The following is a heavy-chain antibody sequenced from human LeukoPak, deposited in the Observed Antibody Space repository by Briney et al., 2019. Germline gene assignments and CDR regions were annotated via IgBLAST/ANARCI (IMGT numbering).Heavy chain of an antibody. CDR2: INPSGGTT. V-gene: IGHV1-46*01. CDR3: AGGGSYGGFDY. J-gene: IGHJ4*02. Sequence: ASVKVSCTASGYTFTSYYMHWVRQAPGQGLEWMGIINPSGGTTSYAQKFQGRVTMTRDTSTSTVYMELSSLRSEDTAVYYCAGGGSYGGFDYWGQGTLVTVSS. D-gene: IGHD1-26*01. CDR1: GYTFTSYY.